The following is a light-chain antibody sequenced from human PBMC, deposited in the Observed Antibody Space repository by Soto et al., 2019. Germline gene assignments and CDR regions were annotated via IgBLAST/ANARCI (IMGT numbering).Light chain of an antibody. CDR1: QTVLYSSNNENY. Sequence: DIVMTQSPDSLAVSLGERATINCRSSQTVLYSSNNENYLAWYQQRPGQPPKLLISWASTRESGVPDRFSGSGSGTDFTLTITSLQAEDVAVYCCQQYYNAPPTFGQGTKVEIK. CDR2: WAS. J-gene: IGKJ1*01. V-gene: IGKV4-1*01. CDR3: QQYYNAPPT.